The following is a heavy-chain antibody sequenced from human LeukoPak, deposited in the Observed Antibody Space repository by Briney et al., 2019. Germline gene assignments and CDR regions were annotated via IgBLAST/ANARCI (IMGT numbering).Heavy chain of an antibody. V-gene: IGHV4-59*01. CDR3: ARERTAGTNLNWFDP. CDR2: ISYSGST. J-gene: IGHJ5*02. Sequence: PSETLSLTCPVSGGSISSYYWSWIRQPPGKGLEWIGYISYSGSTNFNPSLKGRVTTSVDTSKNQFSLKLSSVTAADTAVYYCARERTAGTNLNWFDPWGQGTLVTVSS. D-gene: IGHD1-1*01. CDR1: GGSISSYY.